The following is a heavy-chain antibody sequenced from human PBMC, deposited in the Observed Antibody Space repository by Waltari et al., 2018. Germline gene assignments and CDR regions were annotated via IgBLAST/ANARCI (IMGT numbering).Heavy chain of an antibody. CDR3: AAVAWHYSVRIDY. V-gene: IGHV4-38-2*01. CDR1: GHSIRSEYF. Sequence: QVQLQESGPGLVKPSETLSLTCAVFGHSIRSEYFWGWIRQPPGKGLGWIGTTNHDGTTFYSPSLQNRITISLDTSNNQFSLRLRSMTAADTAVYYCAAVAWHYSVRIDYWGQGTLVTVSS. CDR2: TNHDGTT. D-gene: IGHD6-19*01. J-gene: IGHJ4*02.